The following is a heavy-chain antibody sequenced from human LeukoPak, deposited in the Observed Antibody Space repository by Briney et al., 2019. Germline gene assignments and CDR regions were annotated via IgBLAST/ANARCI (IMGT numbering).Heavy chain of an antibody. CDR1: GGSISSYY. V-gene: IGHV4-59*01. D-gene: IGHD3-10*01. CDR2: IYYSGST. CDR3: ARVPSYGSGSYVFDY. Sequence: ASETLSLTCTVSGGSISSYYWSWIRQPPGKGLEWIGYIYYSGSTNYNPSLKSRVTISVGTSKDQFSLKLSSVTAADTAVYYCARVPSYGSGSYVFDYWGQGTLVTVSS. J-gene: IGHJ4*02.